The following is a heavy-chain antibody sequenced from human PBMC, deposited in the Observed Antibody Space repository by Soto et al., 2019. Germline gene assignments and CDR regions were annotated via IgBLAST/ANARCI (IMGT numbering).Heavy chain of an antibody. CDR2: ITPFNGNT. CDR3: ASGSRSWPTALDP. CDR1: GYTFTYRY. Sequence: SVKVSCKASGYTFTYRYLHWVRQAPGQALEWMGGITPFNGNTNYAQKFQDRVTITRDRSMSTAYMELSSLRSEDTAMYYCASGSRSWPTALDPWGQGPLVTVSS. J-gene: IGHJ5*02. V-gene: IGHV1-45*02. D-gene: IGHD6-13*01.